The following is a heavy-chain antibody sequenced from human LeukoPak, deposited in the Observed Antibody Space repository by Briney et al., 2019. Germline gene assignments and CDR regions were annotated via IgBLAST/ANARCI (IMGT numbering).Heavy chain of an antibody. CDR1: GYTFTGYY. CDR3: ARTPLPVAPTYYLDY. Sequence: ASVKVSCKASGYTFTGYYMHWVRQAPGQGLEWMGRINPNSGGTNYAQKFQGRVTMTRDTSISTAYMELSRLRSDDTAVYYCARTPLPVAPTYYLDYWGQGTLVTVSS. D-gene: IGHD5-12*01. J-gene: IGHJ4*02. CDR2: INPNSGGT. V-gene: IGHV1-2*06.